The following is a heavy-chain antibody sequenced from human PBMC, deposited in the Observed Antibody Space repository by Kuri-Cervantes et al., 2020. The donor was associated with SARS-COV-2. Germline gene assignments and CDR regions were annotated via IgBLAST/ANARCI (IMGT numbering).Heavy chain of an antibody. CDR1: GFTFSSYG. D-gene: IGHD3-16*01. V-gene: IGHV3-30*02. J-gene: IGHJ3*02. Sequence: GESLKISCAASGFTFSSYGMHWVRQAPGKGLEWVAVIWYDGSNKYYADSVKGRFTISRDNSKNTLYLQMNSLRPEDTAVYYCAKQRGRGSLDSGAFDIWGQGTMVTVSS. CDR3: AKQRGRGSLDSGAFDI. CDR2: IWYDGSNK.